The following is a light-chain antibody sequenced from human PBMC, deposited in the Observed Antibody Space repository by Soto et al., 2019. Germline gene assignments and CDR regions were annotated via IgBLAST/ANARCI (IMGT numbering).Light chain of an antibody. Sequence: QSALTQPASVSGSPGQSITISCTGTSSDVGGYNYVSWYQQHPGKAPKVIIYDVTNRPSGTSNRFSGSKSGNTAPLTISGLQAEDEADYYCSSYTSISATPVIFGGGTKVTVL. CDR3: SSYTSISATPVI. CDR1: SSDVGGYNY. V-gene: IGLV2-14*03. J-gene: IGLJ2*01. CDR2: DVT.